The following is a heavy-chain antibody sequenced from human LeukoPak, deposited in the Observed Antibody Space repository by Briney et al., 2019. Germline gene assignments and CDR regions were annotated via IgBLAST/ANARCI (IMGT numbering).Heavy chain of an antibody. CDR1: GYTLTDYY. CDR3: ARDWRGSYFPDF. J-gene: IGHJ4*02. CDR2: INPNSGDT. D-gene: IGHD1-26*01. V-gene: IGHV1-2*02. Sequence: ASVKVSCKASGYTLTDYYMHWVRQAPAQGLEWMGWINPNSGDTNYARNFQGRVTMTRDTSISTAYMELSRPTSDDTAIYYCARDWRGSYFPDFWGQGTLVTVSS.